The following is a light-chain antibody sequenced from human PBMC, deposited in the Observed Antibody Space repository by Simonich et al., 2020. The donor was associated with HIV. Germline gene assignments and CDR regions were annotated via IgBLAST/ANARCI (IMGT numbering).Light chain of an antibody. CDR1: QSVSSSY. CDR2: FAS. V-gene: IGKV3D-20*02. Sequence: EIVLTQSPATLSLSPGERATLSCRASQSVSSSYVAWYQQKPGKAPKLLLYFASRLESGVPSRFSGSGSGTDYTLTISSLQSEDFAVYYCQQRSNWPPLTFGGGTKVEIK. J-gene: IGKJ4*01. CDR3: QQRSNWPPLT.